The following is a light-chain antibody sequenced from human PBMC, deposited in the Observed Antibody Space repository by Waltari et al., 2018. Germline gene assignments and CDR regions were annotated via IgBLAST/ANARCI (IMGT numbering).Light chain of an antibody. CDR3: QQYKSYPYT. CDR2: KAS. Sequence: DIQMTQSPSTLSASVGDRVTITCRASQSISSWLAWYQQKPGKAPKLLIYKASSLERGVPSRVSGSGSGTEFTLTISSLQPDDFATYYCQQYKSYPYTFGQGTKVEIK. V-gene: IGKV1-5*03. J-gene: IGKJ2*01. CDR1: QSISSW.